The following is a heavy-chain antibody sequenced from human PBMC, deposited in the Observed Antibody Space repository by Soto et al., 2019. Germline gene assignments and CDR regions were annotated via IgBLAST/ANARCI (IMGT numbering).Heavy chain of an antibody. D-gene: IGHD3-22*01. CDR3: ARLQIYDSRAAPTPIFHP. Sequence: QLQESGPGLVKPSETLSLTCTVSGGSFTSTNYFWGWIRQPPGKGLEWIGYMYYNGNTFYSPSLKSRVTMSVDTSKTPFSLDLSSVTAADTAMYYCARLQIYDSRAAPTPIFHPWGLGAMVTVSS. J-gene: IGHJ1*01. CDR2: MYYNGNT. CDR1: GGSFTSTNYF. V-gene: IGHV4-39*01.